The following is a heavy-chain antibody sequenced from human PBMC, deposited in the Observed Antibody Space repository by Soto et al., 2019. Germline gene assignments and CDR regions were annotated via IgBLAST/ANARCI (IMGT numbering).Heavy chain of an antibody. Sequence: ASVNVSRKASGYTFTNNDVTWVRQATGQGLEWMGWMNPGSGDTGYAQKFQGRVTMTRNISIATAYMELSSLRSEDTATYYCALMAILGPLSWFDPWGQGTLVTVS. D-gene: IGHD2-8*01. CDR1: GYTFTNND. J-gene: IGHJ5*02. CDR2: MNPGSGDT. V-gene: IGHV1-8*01. CDR3: ALMAILGPLSWFDP.